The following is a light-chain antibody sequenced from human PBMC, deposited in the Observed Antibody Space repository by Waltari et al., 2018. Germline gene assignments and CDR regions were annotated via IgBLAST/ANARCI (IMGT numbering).Light chain of an antibody. Sequence: DIQMTQSPSTLSASVGDRVTITCRASQTISIYLAWYQQKPGKAPNLLIYKASTLESGVPSRFSDSGSGTEFTLTISSLQPDDFATYYCQQYHSYSPYTFGQGTKLDIK. J-gene: IGKJ2*01. V-gene: IGKV1-5*03. CDR1: QTISIY. CDR3: QQYHSYSPYT. CDR2: KAS.